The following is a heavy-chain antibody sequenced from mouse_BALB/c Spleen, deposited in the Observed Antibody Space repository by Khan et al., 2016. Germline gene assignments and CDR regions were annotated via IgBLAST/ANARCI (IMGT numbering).Heavy chain of an antibody. CDR3: AKSGVHSLYCYFDV. CDR2: IAPGSGST. V-gene: IGHV1S41*01. Sequence: DLVKPGASVKLSCKASGYTFTSYWINWIKQRPGQGLEWIGRIAPGSGSTFFNEIFKGRATLTVDTSSSTASIQLSSLSSEDSAVYFCAKSGVHSLYCYFDVWGAGTTVTVSS. CDR1: GYTFTSYW. D-gene: IGHD1-3*01. J-gene: IGHJ1*01.